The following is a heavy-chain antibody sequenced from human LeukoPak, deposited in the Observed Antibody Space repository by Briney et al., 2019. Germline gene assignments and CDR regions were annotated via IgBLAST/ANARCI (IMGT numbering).Heavy chain of an antibody. CDR2: IYYSGST. CDR3: ARHARPGQGGYGDYDLDYYYGMDV. V-gene: IGHV4-59*08. Sequence: SETLSLTCTVSGGSISSYYWSWIRQPPGKGLEWIGYIYYSGSTNYNPSLKSRVTISVDTSKNQFSLKLSSVTAADTAVYYCARHARPGQGGYGDYDLDYYYGMDVWGQGTTVTVSS. D-gene: IGHD4-17*01. J-gene: IGHJ6*02. CDR1: GGSISSYY.